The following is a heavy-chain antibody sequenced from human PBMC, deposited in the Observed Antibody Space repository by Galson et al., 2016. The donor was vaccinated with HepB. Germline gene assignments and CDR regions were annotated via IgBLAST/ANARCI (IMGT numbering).Heavy chain of an antibody. Sequence: SLRLSCAASGFTFSDYWMHWVRQAPGKGLVWVSRIISDGGSTSYADSVKGRFTISRNNAKNTLYLQMDSLRAEDTAIYSCARDFRPRCYSCPFDSWGQGTLVTVSS. J-gene: IGHJ4*02. D-gene: IGHD2-15*01. CDR1: GFTFSDYW. CDR3: ARDFRPRCYSCPFDS. CDR2: IISDGGST. V-gene: IGHV3-74*01.